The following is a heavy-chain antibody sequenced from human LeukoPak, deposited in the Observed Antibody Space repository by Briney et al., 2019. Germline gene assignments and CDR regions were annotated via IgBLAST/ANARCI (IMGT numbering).Heavy chain of an antibody. J-gene: IGHJ4*02. CDR3: ASPAAGTNSDF. D-gene: IGHD6-13*01. CDR1: GFTVSTNC. CDR2: IYSGGTT. Sequence: GGSLRLSCAASGFTVSTNCMTWVRQAPGKGLEWVSTIYSGGTTYYADSVMGRFTISRDNVKNSLYLQMNSLRAEDTAVYYCASPAAGTNSDFWGQGTLVTVSS. V-gene: IGHV3-53*01.